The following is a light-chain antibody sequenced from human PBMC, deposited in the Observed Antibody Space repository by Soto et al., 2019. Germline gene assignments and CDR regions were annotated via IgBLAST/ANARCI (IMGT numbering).Light chain of an antibody. J-gene: IGLJ1*01. CDR2: DVT. V-gene: IGLV2-14*01. CDR3: FSFTSGITYV. CDR1: SSDVGGYNS. Sequence: QSAMPQPASVPGSPGQLITITCTGTSSDVGGYNSVSWYRQDPGKAPKLIIYDVTYRPSGVSNRFSGSKSGNTASLTISGLQSEDEADYHFFSFTSGITYVFGTATKV.